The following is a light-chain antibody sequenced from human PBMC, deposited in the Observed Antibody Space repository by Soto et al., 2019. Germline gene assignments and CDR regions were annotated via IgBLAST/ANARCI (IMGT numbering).Light chain of an antibody. CDR3: QQYGSSPGT. CDR2: GAS. J-gene: IGKJ2*01. Sequence: IVLTQSPGTLSLSPGERATLSCRASQSVSSSFLAWYQQKPGQAPRLLIYGASRRATGIPDRFSGSGSGTDFTLTISRLEPKDFAVYYCQQYGSSPGTFGKGTKLEIK. V-gene: IGKV3-20*01. CDR1: QSVSSSF.